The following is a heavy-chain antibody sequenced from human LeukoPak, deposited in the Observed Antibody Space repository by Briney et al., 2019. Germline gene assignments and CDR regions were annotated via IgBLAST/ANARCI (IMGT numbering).Heavy chain of an antibody. CDR1: GFTFSSYD. CDR2: IGTAGDT. V-gene: IGHV3-13*01. D-gene: IGHD3-16*01. CDR3: ARGLWPWYFDL. J-gene: IGHJ2*01. Sequence: GGSLRLSCAASGFTFSSYDMHWVRQATGKGLEWVSAIGTAGDTYYPGSVKGRFTISRENAKNSLYLQMNSLRAGDTAVYYCARGLWPWYFDLWGRGTLVTVSS.